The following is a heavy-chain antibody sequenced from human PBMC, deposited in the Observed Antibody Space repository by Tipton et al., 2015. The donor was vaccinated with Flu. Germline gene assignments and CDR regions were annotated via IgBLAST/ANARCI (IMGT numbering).Heavy chain of an antibody. CDR1: GDSITSGNYH. V-gene: IGHV4-61*02. Sequence: TLSLTCTVSGDSITSGNYHWTWIRQSAGKGLEWIGRVSSSGSTRHNPSLKGRATISLDMSRNQFSLKLISVTAADTAVYYCTRGTIYYDSRGFEYYRFGPWGQGSLVSVSS. CDR3: TRGTIYYDSRGFEYYRFGP. D-gene: IGHD3-22*01. CDR2: VSSSGST. J-gene: IGHJ5*02.